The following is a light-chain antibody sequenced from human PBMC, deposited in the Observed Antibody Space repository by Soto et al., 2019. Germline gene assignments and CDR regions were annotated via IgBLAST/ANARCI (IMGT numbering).Light chain of an antibody. CDR3: QQLNSYPIT. J-gene: IGKJ5*01. CDR1: QGISSY. Sequence: DIQLTQSPSFLSATVGDRVTITCRASQGISSYLAWYQQKPGKAPKLLIYAASTLQSGVPSRFSGSGSGTEFTLTISRLQPEDFATYYCQQLNSYPITFGQGTRLETK. CDR2: AAS. V-gene: IGKV1-9*01.